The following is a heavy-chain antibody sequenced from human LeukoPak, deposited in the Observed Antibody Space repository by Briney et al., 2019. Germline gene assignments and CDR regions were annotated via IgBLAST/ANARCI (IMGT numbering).Heavy chain of an antibody. V-gene: IGHV4-4*07. D-gene: IGHD2-15*01. CDR2: IYTSGST. J-gene: IGHJ5*02. Sequence: SETLSLTCTVSGGSISSYYWSWIRQPAGKGLEWIGRIYTSGSTNYNPSLKSRVTMSVDTSKNQFSLKLSSVTAADTAVYYCARDSGYCSGGSCYSHSNWFDPWGQGTLVTASS. CDR1: GGSISSYY. CDR3: ARDSGYCSGGSCYSHSNWFDP.